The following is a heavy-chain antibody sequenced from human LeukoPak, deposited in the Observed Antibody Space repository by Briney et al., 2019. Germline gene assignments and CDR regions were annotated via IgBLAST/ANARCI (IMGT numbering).Heavy chain of an antibody. CDR1: GFTVSTYY. D-gene: IGHD6-19*01. V-gene: IGHV3-53*01. J-gene: IGHJ4*02. CDR3: ERGSVWYKAVDY. CDR2: IYSGGST. Sequence: GGSLRLSCACCGFTVSTYYMQWVRQAPGKGLEWVSVIYSGGSTYYADSVKGRFTISRNNSKYTLYLQMKRRKTEDTAVYYCERGSVWYKAVDYWGQGTLVTVSS.